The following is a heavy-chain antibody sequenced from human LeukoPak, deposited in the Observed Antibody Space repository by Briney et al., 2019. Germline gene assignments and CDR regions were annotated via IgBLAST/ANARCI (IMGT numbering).Heavy chain of an antibody. CDR1: GFTFNSYS. Sequence: GGSLRLSCAASGFTFNSYSMNWVRQAPGKGLEWVSSISSSSYIYYADSVKGRFTISRDNAKNSLYLQMNSLRAEDTAVYYCLRISRRAFDYWGQGTLVTVSS. J-gene: IGHJ4*02. D-gene: IGHD2/OR15-2a*01. V-gene: IGHV3-21*01. CDR2: ISSSSYI. CDR3: LRISRRAFDY.